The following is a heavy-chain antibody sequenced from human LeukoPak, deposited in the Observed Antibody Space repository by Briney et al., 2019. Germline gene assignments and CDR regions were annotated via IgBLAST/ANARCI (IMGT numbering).Heavy chain of an antibody. Sequence: SETLSLTCTVSGGSISNYYWNWIRQPPGKGLEWIGSIYYSGSNNYNPSLKSRVTISVDTSKNQFSLKLSSVTAADTAVYYCARSLGQYTYGLLGYWGQGTLVTVSS. CDR3: ARSLGQYTYGLLGY. CDR1: GGSISNYY. D-gene: IGHD5-18*01. CDR2: IYYSGSN. V-gene: IGHV4-59*01. J-gene: IGHJ4*02.